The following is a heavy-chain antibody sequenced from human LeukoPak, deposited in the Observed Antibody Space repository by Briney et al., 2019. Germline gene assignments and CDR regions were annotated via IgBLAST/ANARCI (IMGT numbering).Heavy chain of an antibody. CDR1: GGSISTYY. V-gene: IGHV4-59*01. CDR2: MYYSGNT. D-gene: IGHD1-7*01. CDR3: ARDPGGNYPYSWFDP. J-gene: IGHJ5*02. Sequence: SETLSLTCTVSGGSISTYYWNWIRQPPGKRLEWIGYMYYSGNTNYNPSLKSRVTISVDTSKSQFSLKLRSVTPADTAVYYCARDPGGNYPYSWFDPWGQGTLVTVSS.